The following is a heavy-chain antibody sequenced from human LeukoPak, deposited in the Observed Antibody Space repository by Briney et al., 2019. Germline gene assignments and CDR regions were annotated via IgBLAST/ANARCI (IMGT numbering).Heavy chain of an antibody. V-gene: IGHV3-11*01. CDR3: ARAHTSGWYGDFEY. CDR2: ISSSGSSI. D-gene: IGHD6-19*01. J-gene: IGHJ4*02. CDR1: GFTFSSYW. Sequence: GGSLRLSCAASGFTFSSYWMSWIRQAPGKGLEWVSYISSSGSSIYYADSVKGRFTISRDNAKNSLYLQMNSLRAEDTAVYYCARAHTSGWYGDFEYWGQGTLVTVSS.